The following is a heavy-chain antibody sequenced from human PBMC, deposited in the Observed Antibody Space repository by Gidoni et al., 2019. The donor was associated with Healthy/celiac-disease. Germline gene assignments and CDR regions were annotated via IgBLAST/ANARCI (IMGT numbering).Heavy chain of an antibody. D-gene: IGHD6-13*01. Sequence: QITLKESGPTLVKPTQTLTLTCTFSGFSLSTSGVGVGWIRQPPGKALEWLALIYWNDDKRYSPSLKSRLTITKDTSKNQVVLTMTNMDPVDTATYYCAHNRRQIAAAAPRGYFDYWGQGTLVTVSS. J-gene: IGHJ4*02. V-gene: IGHV2-5*01. CDR1: GFSLSTSGVG. CDR3: AHNRRQIAAAAPRGYFDY. CDR2: IYWNDDK.